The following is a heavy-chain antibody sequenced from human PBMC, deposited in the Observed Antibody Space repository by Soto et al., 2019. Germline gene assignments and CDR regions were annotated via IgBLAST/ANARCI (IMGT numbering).Heavy chain of an antibody. V-gene: IGHV2-5*02. D-gene: IGHD2-15*01. CDR1: GFSVGGSGVG. Sequence: QITLKESGHTLVKPTQTLTLTCTFSGFSVGGSGVGVGWIRPPPGKALEWLGVIYWDADKRYSSSLRNRITRTKDSVRNHVVPTLTNMVPEDAGSYYCAHCPDIVSPEAHGGLDIWGQGTMVTVS. J-gene: IGHJ3*02. CDR2: IYWDADK. CDR3: AHCPDIVSPEAHGGLDI.